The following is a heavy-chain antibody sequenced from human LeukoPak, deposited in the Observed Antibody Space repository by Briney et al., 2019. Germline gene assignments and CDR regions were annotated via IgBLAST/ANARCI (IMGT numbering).Heavy chain of an antibody. CDR3: ARVLRLYSRTGGFDY. CDR2: LSGGGGTT. V-gene: IGHV3-23*01. J-gene: IGHJ4*02. CDR1: GFTFSTYD. D-gene: IGHD6-13*01. Sequence: GGSLRLSCEASGFTFSTYDMSWVRQAPGKGLEWVLGLSGGGGTTYYSDSVKGRFTISRDNSKNTLYLEMNSLRAEDTALYYCARVLRLYSRTGGFDYWGQGTLVTVSS.